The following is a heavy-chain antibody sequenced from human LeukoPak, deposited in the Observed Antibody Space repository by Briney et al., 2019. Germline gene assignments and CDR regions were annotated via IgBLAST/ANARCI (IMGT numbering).Heavy chain of an antibody. CDR1: GFTFSSNW. CDR3: ARGPKWFDP. V-gene: IGHV3-74*01. Sequence: PGGSLRLSCAASGFTFSSNWMHWVRQAPGKGLVWVSRINSDGSSTNYADPVKGRFTISRDNAENTSYLQMNSLRADDTAVYYCARGPKWFDPWGQGTLVTVSA. CDR2: INSDGSST. J-gene: IGHJ5*02.